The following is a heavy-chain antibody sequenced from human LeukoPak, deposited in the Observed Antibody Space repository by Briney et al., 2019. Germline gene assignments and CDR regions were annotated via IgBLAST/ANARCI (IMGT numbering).Heavy chain of an antibody. V-gene: IGHV4-59*01. CDR1: GGSISGYY. CDR2: IYYSGST. Sequence: SETLSLTCTVSGGSISGYYWSWIRQPPGKGLEWIGHIYYSGSTNYNPSLKSRVTISVDTSKNQFSLKLSSVTAADTAVYYCARGCSAGTPHNWFDPWGQGTLVTVSS. J-gene: IGHJ5*02. D-gene: IGHD6-13*01. CDR3: ARGCSAGTPHNWFDP.